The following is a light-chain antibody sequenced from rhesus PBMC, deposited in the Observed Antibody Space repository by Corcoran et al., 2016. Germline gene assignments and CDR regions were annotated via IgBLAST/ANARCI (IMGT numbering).Light chain of an antibody. CDR3: QQGYNTPYS. J-gene: IGKJ2*01. CDR1: QGISSW. CDR2: AAC. Sequence: DIQMTQSPSSLSASVGDKVTITCRASQGISSWLAWYQQKPGNAPKLLYYAACSLQSGVPSRFSGSGSGTDYTLTISSLQPEDFATYYCQQGYNTPYSFGQGTKVEIK. V-gene: IGKV1-18*01.